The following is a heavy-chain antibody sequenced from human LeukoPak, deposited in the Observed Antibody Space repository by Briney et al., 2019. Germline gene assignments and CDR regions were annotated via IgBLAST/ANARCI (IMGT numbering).Heavy chain of an antibody. CDR3: ARGGYYDFWSGYYSDY. J-gene: IGHJ4*02. D-gene: IGHD3-3*01. V-gene: IGHV3-64*01. CDR1: GFTFSSYA. CDR2: ISSNGGST. Sequence: GGPLRLSCAASGFTFSSYAMHWVRQAPGKGLEYVSAISSNGGSTYYANSVKGRFTISRDNSKNTLYLQMGSLRAEDMAVYYCARGGYYDFWSGYYSDYWGQGTLVTVSS.